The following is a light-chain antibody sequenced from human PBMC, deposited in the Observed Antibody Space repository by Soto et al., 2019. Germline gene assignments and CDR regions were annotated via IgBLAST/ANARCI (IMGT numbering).Light chain of an antibody. Sequence: EIVLTQSPATLSVSPGERASLSCRASQTVGSNLAWYQQKPGQTPRLLIYGASTRAAGIAARFSGSGSGTDFTLTISSLQSEDFAVYYCQQYNNWPITFGQGTQLEIK. CDR1: QTVGSN. CDR3: QQYNNWPIT. V-gene: IGKV3-15*01. J-gene: IGKJ5*01. CDR2: GAS.